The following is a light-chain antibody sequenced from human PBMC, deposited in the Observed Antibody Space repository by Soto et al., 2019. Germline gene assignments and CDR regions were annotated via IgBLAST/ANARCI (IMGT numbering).Light chain of an antibody. V-gene: IGLV2-14*01. Sequence: QSALTQPASVSGSPGRSITISCTGTSSDIGAHTYVSWFQQQPGKVPKVIIYNVSTRPSGISDRFSGSKSGNTASLTISGLQAEDEADYYCSSYAGGFVVFGGGTKLTVL. J-gene: IGLJ2*01. CDR1: SSDIGAHTY. CDR2: NVS. CDR3: SSYAGGFVV.